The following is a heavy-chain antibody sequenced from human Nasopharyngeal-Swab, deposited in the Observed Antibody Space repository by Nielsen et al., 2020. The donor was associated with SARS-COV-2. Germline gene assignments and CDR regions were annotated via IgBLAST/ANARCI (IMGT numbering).Heavy chain of an antibody. CDR1: SDSITNNDYC. CDR2: IYYTGST. Sequence: SETLSPTCTVSSDSITNNDYCWSWIRQPPGKGLEWIGYIYYTGSTYYNPSLKSRVTISVDTSKNQFSLKLSSVTAADTAVYYCARRVGYCSSTSCYGDAFDIWGQGTMVTVSS. V-gene: IGHV4-30-4*08. J-gene: IGHJ3*02. D-gene: IGHD2-2*01. CDR3: ARRVGYCSSTSCYGDAFDI.